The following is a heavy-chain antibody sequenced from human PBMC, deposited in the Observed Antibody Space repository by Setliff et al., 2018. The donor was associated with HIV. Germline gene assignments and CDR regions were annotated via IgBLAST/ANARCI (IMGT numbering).Heavy chain of an antibody. J-gene: IGHJ6*03. CDR2: IIPIFGTA. CDR1: GSTFTNYT. V-gene: IGHV1-69*13. D-gene: IGHD3-10*01. CDR3: ARGLGSMARGRVPYYYYMDV. Sequence: SVKVSCKASGSTFTNYTIIWVRQAPGQGLEWMGGIIPIFGTANYAQKFQGRVTITADESTSTAYMELSGLRSEDTAVYYCARGLGSMARGRVPYYYYMDVWGKGTMVTVSS.